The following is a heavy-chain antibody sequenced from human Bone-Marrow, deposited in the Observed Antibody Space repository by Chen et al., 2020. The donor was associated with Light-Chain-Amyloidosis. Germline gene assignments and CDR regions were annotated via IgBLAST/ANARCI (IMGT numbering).Heavy chain of an antibody. CDR2: IIPILGPA. CDR3: AEGPYSNLGY. Sequence: QVQLVQSGAEVKKPGSSVKVSCKASGGTFNTYAINWVRQAPGQGLEWMGGIIPILGPASYAQKFQGRVTITADEASSTAYMELSSLTSGDTAVYYCAEGPYSNLGYWGQGTLVTVSS. J-gene: IGHJ4*02. D-gene: IGHD4-4*01. CDR1: GGTFNTYA. V-gene: IGHV1-69*01.